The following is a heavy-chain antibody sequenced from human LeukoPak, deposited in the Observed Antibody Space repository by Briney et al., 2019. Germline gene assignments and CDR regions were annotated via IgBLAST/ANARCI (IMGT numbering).Heavy chain of an antibody. D-gene: IGHD3-10*01. CDR2: ISGSGGST. Sequence: PGGSLRLSCAASGFTFSSYAMSWVRQAPGKGLEWVSAISGSGGSTYYADSVKGRFTISRDNSTNTLYLQMNSLRAEDTAVYYCAKDLRYYYGSGSSFDYWGQGTLVTVSS. CDR1: GFTFSSYA. J-gene: IGHJ4*02. CDR3: AKDLRYYYGSGSSFDY. V-gene: IGHV3-23*01.